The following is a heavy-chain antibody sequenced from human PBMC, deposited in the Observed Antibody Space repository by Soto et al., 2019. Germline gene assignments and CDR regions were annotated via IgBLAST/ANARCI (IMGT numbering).Heavy chain of an antibody. CDR3: ENPIRREYYSYGMDV. J-gene: IGHJ6*02. CDR1: GFTFSSYA. CDR2: ISGSGGST. V-gene: IGHV3-23*01. Sequence: EVQLLESGGGLVQPGGSLRLSCAASGFTFSSYAMSWVRQAPGKGLEWVSAISGSGGSTYYADSVKGRFTISRDNSKNTLYLNMSSLRDEDTALYYCENPIRREYYSYGMDVWGQGTMVTVSS.